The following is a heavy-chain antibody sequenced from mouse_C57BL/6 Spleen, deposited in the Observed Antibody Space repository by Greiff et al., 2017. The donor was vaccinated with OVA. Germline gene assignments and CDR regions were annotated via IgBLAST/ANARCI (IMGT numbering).Heavy chain of an antibody. V-gene: IGHV5-17*01. CDR3: ARPGYSNFYYYDMDC. CDR1: GFTFSDYG. Sequence: VQLQQSGGGLVKPGGSLKLSCAASGFTFSDYGMHWVRQAPEKGLEWVAYISSGSSTIYYADTVKGRFTISRDNAKNTLYLQMTSLRSEDTAMYYCARPGYSNFYYYDMDCWGQGTSVTVST. CDR2: ISSGSSTI. J-gene: IGHJ4*01. D-gene: IGHD2-5*01.